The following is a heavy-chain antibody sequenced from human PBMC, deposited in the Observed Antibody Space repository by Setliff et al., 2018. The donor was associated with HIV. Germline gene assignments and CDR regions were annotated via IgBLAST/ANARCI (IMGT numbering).Heavy chain of an antibody. V-gene: IGHV3-64*02. CDR2: ISSNGDTT. CDR3: ARGPALTTVTNPFDY. CDR1: GFNFENYE. J-gene: IGHJ4*02. Sequence: GGSLRLSCAASGFNFENYEMNWVRQAPGKGLDFVSGISSNGDTTYYADSVKGRFTISRDNSKNTLFLQMGSLRPEDMAVYYCARGPALTTVTNPFDYWGQGTLVTVSS. D-gene: IGHD4-4*01.